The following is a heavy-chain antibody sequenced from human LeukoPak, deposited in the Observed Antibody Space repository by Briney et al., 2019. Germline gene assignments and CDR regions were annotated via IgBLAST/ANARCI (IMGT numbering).Heavy chain of an antibody. CDR1: GYTFTSYG. J-gene: IGHJ6*02. CDR3: ARAFHLKYSGSYYHYYGMDV. CDR2: SSAYNGNT. D-gene: IGHD1-26*01. Sequence: ASVKVSCKASGYTFTSYGISWVRQAPGQGLEWMGWSSAYNGNTNYAQKLQGRVTMTTDTSTSTAYMELRSLRSDDTAVYYCARAFHLKYSGSYYHYYGMDVWGQGTTVTVSS. V-gene: IGHV1-18*01.